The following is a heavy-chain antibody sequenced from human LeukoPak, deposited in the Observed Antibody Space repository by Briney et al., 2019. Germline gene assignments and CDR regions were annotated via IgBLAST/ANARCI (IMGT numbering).Heavy chain of an antibody. CDR2: IYHSGST. J-gene: IGHJ5*02. CDR1: GGSISSSNW. CDR3: ARHYGP. V-gene: IGHV4-39*01. Sequence: PSETLSLTCAVSGGSISSSNWWSWIRQPPGKGLEWIGSIYHSGSTYYNPSLKSRVTISVDTSRNQFSLNLSSVTAADTAVYYCARHYGPWGQGTLVAVSS. D-gene: IGHD4-17*01.